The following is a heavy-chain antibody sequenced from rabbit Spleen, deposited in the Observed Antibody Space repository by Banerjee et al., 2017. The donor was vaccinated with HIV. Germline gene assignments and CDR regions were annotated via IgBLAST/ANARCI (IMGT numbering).Heavy chain of an antibody. V-gene: IGHV1S45*01. CDR3: ARNGYVDGRWYDYYFNL. J-gene: IGHJ4*01. D-gene: IGHD5-1*01. CDR1: GFSFSSNW. CDR2: IYAGSSGST. Sequence: LEESGGGLVESGGTLTLTCTVSGFSFSSNWICWVCQAPGKGLEWIACIYAGSSGSTYYASWVNGRFTISKASSTTVTLQMASLTAADTATYFCARNGYVDGRWYDYYFNLWGQGTLVTAS.